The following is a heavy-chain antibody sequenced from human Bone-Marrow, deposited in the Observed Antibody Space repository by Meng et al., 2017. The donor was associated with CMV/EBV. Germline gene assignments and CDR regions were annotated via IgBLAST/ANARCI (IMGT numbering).Heavy chain of an antibody. Sequence: GGSLRLSCAASGFTFDDYGMSWVRQAPGKGLEWVSGINWNGGSTGYADSVKGRFTISRDNSKNTLYLQMNSLRAEDTAVYYCAKVPVGASSKTHFDYWGQGTLVTVSS. V-gene: IGHV3-20*04. CDR3: AKVPVGASSKTHFDY. D-gene: IGHD1-26*01. J-gene: IGHJ4*02. CDR2: INWNGGST. CDR1: GFTFDDYG.